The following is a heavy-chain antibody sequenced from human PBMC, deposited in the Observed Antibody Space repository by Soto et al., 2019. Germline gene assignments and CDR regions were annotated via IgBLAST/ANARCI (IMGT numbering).Heavy chain of an antibody. CDR1: GGTFSSYA. CDR3: ALGGYYDSSGYYDY. J-gene: IGHJ4*02. D-gene: IGHD3-22*01. CDR2: IIPIFGTA. Sequence: GASVKVSCKASGGTFSSYAISWVRQAPGQGLEWMGGIIPIFGTANYAQKFQGRVTITADKSTSTAYMELSSLRSEDTAVYYCALGGYYDSSGYYDYWGQGTLVTVYS. V-gene: IGHV1-69*06.